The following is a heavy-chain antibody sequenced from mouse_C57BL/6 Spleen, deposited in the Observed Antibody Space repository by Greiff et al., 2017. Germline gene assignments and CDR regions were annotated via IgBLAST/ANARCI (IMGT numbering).Heavy chain of an antibody. J-gene: IGHJ4*01. D-gene: IGHD2-4*01. CDR3: ARGDYDYVGAMDY. CDR2: IWSGGST. V-gene: IGHV2-2*01. Sequence: VQLQQSGPGLVQPSQSLSITCTVSGFSLTSYGVHWVRQSPGKGLEWLGVIWSGGSTDYNAAFISRLSISKDNSKSQVFFKMNRLQADDTAIYYCARGDYDYVGAMDYWGQGTSVTVSS. CDR1: GFSLTSYG.